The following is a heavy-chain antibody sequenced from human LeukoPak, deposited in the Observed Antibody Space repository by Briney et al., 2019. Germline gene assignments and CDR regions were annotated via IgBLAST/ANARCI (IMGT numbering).Heavy chain of an antibody. V-gene: IGHV1-46*01. Sequence: AASVKVSCKASGYTSTSYYMHWVRQAPGQGLEWMGIINPSGGSTSYAQKFQGRVTMTRDMSTSTVYMELSSLRFEDTAVYYCARRAANYDSSSFDYWGQGTLVTVSS. CDR3: ARRAANYDSSSFDY. CDR2: INPSGGST. J-gene: IGHJ4*02. CDR1: GYTSTSYY. D-gene: IGHD3-22*01.